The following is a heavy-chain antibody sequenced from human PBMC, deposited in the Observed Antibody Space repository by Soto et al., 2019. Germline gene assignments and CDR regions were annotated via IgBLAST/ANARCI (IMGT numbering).Heavy chain of an antibody. CDR2: ISGSGGST. Sequence: PVGSLRLSCAASGFTFSSYAMSWVRQAPGKGLEWVSAISGSGGSTYYADSVKGRFTIYRDNSKNTLYLQMNSLRAEDTAVYYCAKDNYDILTGFSAGWFDPWGQGTLVTVSS. J-gene: IGHJ5*02. D-gene: IGHD3-9*01. V-gene: IGHV3-23*01. CDR1: GFTFSSYA. CDR3: AKDNYDILTGFSAGWFDP.